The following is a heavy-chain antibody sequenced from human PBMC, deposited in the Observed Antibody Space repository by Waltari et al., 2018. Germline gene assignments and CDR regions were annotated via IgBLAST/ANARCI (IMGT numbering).Heavy chain of an antibody. CDR1: GGTFSSYA. D-gene: IGHD6-13*01. Sequence: QVQLVQSGAEVKTPGSSVKVSCKASGGTFSSYAISWVRQAPGPGLEWMGRIIPIFGTANYAQKFQGRVTITADKSTSTAYMELSSLRSEDTAVYYCARVPRYSSSWYGGYYFDYWGQGTLVTVSS. CDR3: ARVPRYSSSWYGGYYFDY. CDR2: IIPIFGTA. V-gene: IGHV1-69*08. J-gene: IGHJ4*02.